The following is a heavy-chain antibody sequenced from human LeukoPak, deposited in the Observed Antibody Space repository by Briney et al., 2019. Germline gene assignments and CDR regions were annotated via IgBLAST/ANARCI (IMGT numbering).Heavy chain of an antibody. J-gene: IGHJ3*02. V-gene: IGHV3-21*01. CDR3: AREASTARRLNAFDI. CDR2: ISSSSSFI. CDR1: GFTFSSYS. Sequence: KTGGSLRLSCAASGFTFSSYSMNWVRQAPGKGLEWVSSISSSSSFIYYADSVKGRFTISRNNAKKSLYLQMNSLRAEDTAVYYCAREASTARRLNAFDIWGQGTIVTVSS.